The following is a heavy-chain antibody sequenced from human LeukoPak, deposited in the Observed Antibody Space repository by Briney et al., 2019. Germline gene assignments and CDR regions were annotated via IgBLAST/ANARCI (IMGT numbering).Heavy chain of an antibody. D-gene: IGHD3-22*01. Sequence: ASVTVSCKASGYTFTGYYMHWVRQAPGQGLEWMGRINPNSGGTNYAQKFQGRVTMTRDTSISTAYMELSRLRSDYTAVYYCARDYTYYDSSGYSYNWFDPWGQGTLVTVSS. CDR1: GYTFTGYY. V-gene: IGHV1-2*06. CDR2: INPNSGGT. J-gene: IGHJ5*02. CDR3: ARDYTYYDSSGYSYNWFDP.